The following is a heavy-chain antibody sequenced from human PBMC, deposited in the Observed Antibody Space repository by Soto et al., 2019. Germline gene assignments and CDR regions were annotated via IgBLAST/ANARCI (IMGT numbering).Heavy chain of an antibody. CDR1: GGTFSSYA. J-gene: IGHJ6*02. Sequence: ASVKVSCKASGGTFSSYAISLVRQAPGQGLEWMGGIIPIFGTANYAQKFQGRVTITADESTSTAYMELSSLRSEDTAVYYCASRLGRHQLRPDYYYYGMDVWGQGTTVTVSS. CDR3: ASRLGRHQLRPDYYYYGMDV. D-gene: IGHD4-17*01. CDR2: IIPIFGTA. V-gene: IGHV1-69*13.